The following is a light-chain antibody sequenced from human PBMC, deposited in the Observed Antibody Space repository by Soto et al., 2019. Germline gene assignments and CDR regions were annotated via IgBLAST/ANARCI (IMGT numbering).Light chain of an antibody. V-gene: IGKV3-20*01. CDR2: GIS. CDR1: HTISSSY. Sequence: PGTLSFSPGEIATLSCRASHTISSSYLAWYQQKPGQAPRLLMYGISRKATGIPDRFSGGGFWTDFTLTINSLQSEDFAIYYCQRYNNWPITFGGGTKVDIK. CDR3: QRYNNWPIT. J-gene: IGKJ4*01.